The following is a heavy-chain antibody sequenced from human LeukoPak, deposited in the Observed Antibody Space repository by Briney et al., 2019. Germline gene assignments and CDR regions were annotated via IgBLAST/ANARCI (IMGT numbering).Heavy chain of an antibody. V-gene: IGHV4-31*03. D-gene: IGHD4-17*01. CDR2: IYYSGST. CDR1: GGSISSGGYY. Sequence: SQTLSLTCTVSGGSISSGGYYWSWIRQHPGKGLEWIVYIYYSGSTYYNPSLKSRVTISVDTSKNQFSLKLSSVTAADTAVYYCARSIYGDWYYFDYWGQGTLVTVSS. CDR3: ARSIYGDWYYFDY. J-gene: IGHJ4*02.